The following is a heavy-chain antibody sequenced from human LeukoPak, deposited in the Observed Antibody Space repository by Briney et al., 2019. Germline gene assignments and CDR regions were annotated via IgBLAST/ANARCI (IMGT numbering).Heavy chain of an antibody. D-gene: IGHD2-15*01. CDR3: TRHGTHSGSGTYYYPDY. Sequence: PSETLSLTCTVSGGSISGYYWSWIRQPPGKGLEWIGYVYYTGSGNYNPSLKSRVTISVDTSKNQFSLKLRSVTAADTAVYYCTRHGTHSGSGTYYYPDYWGQGTLVTVSS. V-gene: IGHV4-59*08. CDR1: GGSISGYY. J-gene: IGHJ4*02. CDR2: VYYTGSG.